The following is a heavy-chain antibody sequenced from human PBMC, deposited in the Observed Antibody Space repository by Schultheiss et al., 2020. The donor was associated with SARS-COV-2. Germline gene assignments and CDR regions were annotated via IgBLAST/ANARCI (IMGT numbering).Heavy chain of an antibody. Sequence: ASVKVSCKASGYTFTGYYMHWVRQAPGQGLEWMGWINPNSGGTNYAQKFQGWVTMTRDTSISTAYMELSRLRSDDTAVYYCARARPDKGGSRPYYYYGMDVWGQGTTVTVSS. CDR2: INPNSGGT. D-gene: IGHD6-6*01. J-gene: IGHJ6*02. CDR3: ARARPDKGGSRPYYYYGMDV. V-gene: IGHV1-2*04. CDR1: GYTFTGYY.